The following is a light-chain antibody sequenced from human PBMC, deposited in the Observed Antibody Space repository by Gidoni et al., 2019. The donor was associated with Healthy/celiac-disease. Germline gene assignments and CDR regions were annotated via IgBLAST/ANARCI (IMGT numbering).Light chain of an antibody. CDR1: QSMSSY. V-gene: IGKV1-39*01. J-gene: IGKJ5*01. CDR3: QQSYSTPIT. CDR2: AAP. Sequence: DIQMTQSPSSLSASVGDRVTITCRASQSMSSYLNWYQQKPGKAPKLLIYAAPSLQSGVPSRFSGSGSGTDFTPTISSLQPEDFATYYCQQSYSTPITFXPXTRLEIK.